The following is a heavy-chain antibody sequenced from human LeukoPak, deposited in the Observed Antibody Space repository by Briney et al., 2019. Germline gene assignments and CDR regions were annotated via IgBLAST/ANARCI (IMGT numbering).Heavy chain of an antibody. D-gene: IGHD1-26*01. CDR1: GFTFSSNS. V-gene: IGHV3-7*04. CDR2: IKQDGSEK. CDR3: ARAIRYPYYFDY. J-gene: IGHJ4*02. Sequence: PGGSLRLSCAVSGFTFSSNSMSWVRQAPGKGLEWVANIKQDGSEKYYVESVKGRFTISRDNAKNSLYLQMNSLRAEDTAVYYCARAIRYPYYFDYWGQGTLVTVSS.